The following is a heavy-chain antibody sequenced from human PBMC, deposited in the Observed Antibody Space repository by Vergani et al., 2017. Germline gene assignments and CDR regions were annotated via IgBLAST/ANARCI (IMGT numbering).Heavy chain of an antibody. Sequence: EVQLLESGGGLVQPGGSLRLSCAASGFTFSSHAMTWVRQAPGKGLEWVSGIVGSGGRTYYADSVKGRFTISRDNSKNTLYLQLNSLRADDTAVYYCAKSRGYYSTDGFDIWGQGTMVTVSS. J-gene: IGHJ3*02. CDR3: AKSRGYYSTDGFDI. CDR1: GFTFSSHA. V-gene: IGHV3-23*01. D-gene: IGHD2-15*01. CDR2: IVGSGGRT.